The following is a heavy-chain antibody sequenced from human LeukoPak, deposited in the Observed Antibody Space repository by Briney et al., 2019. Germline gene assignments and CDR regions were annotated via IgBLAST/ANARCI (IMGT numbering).Heavy chain of an antibody. CDR2: IRYSGRP. Sequence: PSETLSLTCTVSGGSISGHYWTWIRQPPGKGREGIGQIRYSGRPDYNPSLKRRVTISVDTSKNQLSLKVTSVTGADTAVYYCARFGVDYDMDVWGQGTTVTVSS. CDR1: GGSISGHY. D-gene: IGHD3-16*01. V-gene: IGHV4-59*11. J-gene: IGHJ6*02. CDR3: ARFGVDYDMDV.